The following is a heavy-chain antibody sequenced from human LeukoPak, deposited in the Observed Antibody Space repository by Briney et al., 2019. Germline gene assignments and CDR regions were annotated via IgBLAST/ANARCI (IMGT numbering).Heavy chain of an antibody. J-gene: IGHJ1*01. V-gene: IGHV1-24*01. D-gene: IGHD5-12*01. CDR2: FDPEDGET. Sequence: ASVKVSCKVSGYTLTELSMHWVRQAPGKGLEWMGGFDPEDGETIYAQTFQRRVTMTEDTSTDTAHMALSSLRSEDTAVYYCPTVVDIVATRDFQHWGQATLVTVSS. CDR1: GYTLTELS. CDR3: PTVVDIVATRDFQH.